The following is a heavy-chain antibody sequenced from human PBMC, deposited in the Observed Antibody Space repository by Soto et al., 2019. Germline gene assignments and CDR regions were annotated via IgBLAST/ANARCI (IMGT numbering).Heavy chain of an antibody. CDR2: ISYDGSNK. CDR1: GFTFSSYG. CDR3: ATPDIYVQPLLY. V-gene: IGHV3-30*03. Sequence: GGSLRLSCAASGFTFSSYGMHWVRQAPGKGLEWVAVISYDGSNKYYADSVKGRFTISRDNSKNTLYLQMNSLRAEDTAVYYCATPDIYVQPLLYWGQGTLVTVSS. D-gene: IGHD3-16*01. J-gene: IGHJ4*02.